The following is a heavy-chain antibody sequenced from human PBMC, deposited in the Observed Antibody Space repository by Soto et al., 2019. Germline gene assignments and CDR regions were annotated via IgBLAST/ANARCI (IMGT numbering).Heavy chain of an antibody. D-gene: IGHD2-15*01. CDR2: IYYSGST. CDR3: ARGGFNCSGGSCYIDY. CDR1: GCSISSGDYY. J-gene: IGHJ4*02. Sequence: PSETLSLTCPVSGCSISSGDYYWSWIRQPPGKGLEWIGYIYYSGSTYYNPSLKSRVTISVDTSKNQFSLKLSSVTAADTAVYYCARGGFNCSGGSCYIDYWGQGTLVTVSS. V-gene: IGHV4-30-4*01.